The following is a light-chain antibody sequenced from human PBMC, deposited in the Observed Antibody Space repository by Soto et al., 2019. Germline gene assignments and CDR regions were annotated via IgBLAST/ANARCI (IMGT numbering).Light chain of an antibody. Sequence: QCALTQPASVSGSPGQSITTSCTGTSSDVGGYNYVSWYQQHPGKAPKLMIYDVSNRPSGVSNRFSGSKSGNTASLTISGLQAEDEADYSCSSYTSSSTYVFGTGTKVTVL. V-gene: IGLV2-14*01. J-gene: IGLJ1*01. CDR2: DVS. CDR1: SSDVGGYNY. CDR3: SSYTSSSTYV.